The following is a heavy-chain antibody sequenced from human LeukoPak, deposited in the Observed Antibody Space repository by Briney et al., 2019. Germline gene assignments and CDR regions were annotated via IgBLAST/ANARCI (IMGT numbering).Heavy chain of an antibody. CDR2: INTNTGNP. D-gene: IGHD3-22*01. CDR1: GYTFTSYA. V-gene: IGHV7-4-1*02. J-gene: IGHJ4*02. CDR3: ARLSSYYYDSSGYLGY. Sequence: ASVKVSCTASGYTFTSYAMNWVRQAPGQGLEWMGWINTNTGNPTYAQGFTGRFVFSLDTSVSTAYLQISSLKAEDTAVYYCARLSSYYYDSSGYLGYWGQGTLVTVSS.